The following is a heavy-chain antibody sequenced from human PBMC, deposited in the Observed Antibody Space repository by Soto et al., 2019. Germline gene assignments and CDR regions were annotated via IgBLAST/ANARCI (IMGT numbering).Heavy chain of an antibody. CDR2: ISGYNGKT. CDR1: GYSFTRYG. V-gene: IGHV1-18*01. J-gene: IGHJ6*02. CDR3: AREGARPYCYSGLDV. Sequence: QVQLVQSGNEVKKPGASVNVSCKASGYSFTRYGISWVRQAPGQGLEWMGWISGYNGKTKYAQKLQGRVSMTTDTSTSTAYRGRRSRGSADAAVYYGAREGARPYCYSGLDVGAQGTTVPV. D-gene: IGHD2-8*02.